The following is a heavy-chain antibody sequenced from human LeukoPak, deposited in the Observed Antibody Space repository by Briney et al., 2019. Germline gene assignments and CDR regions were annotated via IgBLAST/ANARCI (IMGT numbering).Heavy chain of an antibody. J-gene: IGHJ3*02. V-gene: IGHV3-9*01. CDR2: ISWNSGSI. CDR3: AKDRGEAGGAFDI. D-gene: IGHD2-8*02. Sequence: GGSLRLSCAASGFTFDDYAMHWVRQAPGKGLEWVSGISWNSGSIGYADSVKGRFTISRDNAKNSLYLQMNSLRAEDTALYYCAKDRGEAGGAFDIWGQGTMVTVSS. CDR1: GFTFDDYA.